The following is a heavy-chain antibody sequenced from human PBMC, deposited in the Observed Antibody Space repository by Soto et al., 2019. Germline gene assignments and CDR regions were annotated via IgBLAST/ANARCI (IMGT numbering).Heavy chain of an antibody. J-gene: IGHJ4*02. CDR2: ISGSGGST. CDR1: GFTFSRYA. D-gene: IGHD3-22*01. Sequence: GSLRLSCAASGFTFSRYAMSWVRQAPGKGLEWVSAISGSGGSTYYADSVKGRFTISRDNSKNTLYLQMNSLRAEDTAVYYCAKDLTDSSGYSYDYWGQGTLVTVSS. CDR3: AKDLTDSSGYSYDY. V-gene: IGHV3-23*01.